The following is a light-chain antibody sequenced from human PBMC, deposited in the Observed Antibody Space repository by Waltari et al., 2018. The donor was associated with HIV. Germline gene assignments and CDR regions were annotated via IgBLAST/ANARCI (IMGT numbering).Light chain of an antibody. V-gene: IGLV1-51*02. CDR2: ENN. Sequence: QSVLTQPPSVSAAPGLAVIIFCSGTSSHIENHGVSWYQQLPGTSPKLLVYENNQRPSGIPDRFSGSKSGTSATLGITGLQTGDEADYYCGTWDRSLSAVVFGGGTKLTVL. CDR3: GTWDRSLSAVV. J-gene: IGLJ2*01. CDR1: SSHIENHG.